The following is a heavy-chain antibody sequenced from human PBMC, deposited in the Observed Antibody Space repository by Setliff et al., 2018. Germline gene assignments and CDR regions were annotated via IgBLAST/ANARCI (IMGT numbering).Heavy chain of an antibody. V-gene: IGHV3-74*03. J-gene: IGHJ4*02. CDR1: GFTFSSYW. CDR3: VREGGNYFPLDY. CDR2: INSDGSSI. Sequence: LSLSCAASGFTFSSYWMHWVRQAPGKGLVWVSRINSDGSSITYADSVKGRFTISRDNAKNMLYLQMNSLRAEDTAVYYCVREGGNYFPLDYWGLGTLVTVSS. D-gene: IGHD1-26*01.